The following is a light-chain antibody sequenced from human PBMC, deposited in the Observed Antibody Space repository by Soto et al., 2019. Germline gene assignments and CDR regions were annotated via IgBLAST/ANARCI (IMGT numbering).Light chain of an antibody. J-gene: IGKJ4*01. CDR2: GAS. CDR3: QQYQSLS. CDR1: QSVYSTY. Sequence: IVLTQSPAILALSPGDRATLSCRASQSVYSTYLAWYQHKPGQAPRLLIHGASTRVTGVPDRFSGSGSGTDFTLTITRLEPEDLAVYYCQQYQSLSFGGGTKVEIK. V-gene: IGKV3-20*01.